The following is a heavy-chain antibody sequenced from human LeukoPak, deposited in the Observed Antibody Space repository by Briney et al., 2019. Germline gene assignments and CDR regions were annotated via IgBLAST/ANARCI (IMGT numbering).Heavy chain of an antibody. Sequence: ASVKVSRKASGYTFTNYHINWVRQAPGQGLEWMGWISAHNGNTNYAQKLQGRVTMTTDTSTSTAYMEMRSLRSDDTAVYYCARLAYGANYIDYWGQGTLVTVSS. V-gene: IGHV1-18*01. D-gene: IGHD4-17*01. J-gene: IGHJ4*02. CDR3: ARLAYGANYIDY. CDR2: ISAHNGNT. CDR1: GYTFTNYH.